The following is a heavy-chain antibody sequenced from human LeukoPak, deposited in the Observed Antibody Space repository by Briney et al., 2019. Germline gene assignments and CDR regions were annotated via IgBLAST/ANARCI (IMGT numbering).Heavy chain of an antibody. V-gene: IGHV1-3*01. J-gene: IGHJ4*02. Sequence: ASVKVSCKASGYTFTNSPMHWVRQAPGQRLEWMGWITADNGNTKYSHKFQGRVTITRATSTSTAYMELRSLRSDDTAVYYCAREFPALLPAAPRGYYFDYWGQGTLVTVSS. CDR2: ITADNGNT. CDR3: AREFPALLPAAPRGYYFDY. CDR1: GYTFTNSP. D-gene: IGHD2-2*01.